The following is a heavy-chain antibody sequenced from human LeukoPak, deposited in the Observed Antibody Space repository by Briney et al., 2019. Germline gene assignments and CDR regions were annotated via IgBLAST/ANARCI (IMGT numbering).Heavy chain of an antibody. J-gene: IGHJ1*01. CDR1: GGSISSYY. D-gene: IGHD5-12*01. Sequence: PSETLSLTCTVSGGSISSYYWSWIRQPPGKGLEWIGYIYYSGSTNYNPSLKSRVTISVDTSKNQFSLKLSSVTAADTAVYYCASGKSRRWLLDEYFQHWGQGTLVTVSS. V-gene: IGHV4-59*01. CDR2: IYYSGST. CDR3: ASGKSRRWLLDEYFQH.